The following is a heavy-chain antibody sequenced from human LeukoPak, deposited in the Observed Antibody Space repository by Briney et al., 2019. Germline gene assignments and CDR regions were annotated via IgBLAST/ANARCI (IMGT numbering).Heavy chain of an antibody. Sequence: SVTVSCKASGGSFNSYVITWVRQAPGQGLEWMGRIIPILNVANFAQKFQGRVTITADKSTNTAHMELNSLRSEDTAVYYCARDQSHWGSGWPSTTFDIWGQGTMVTVSS. J-gene: IGHJ3*02. CDR2: IIPILNVA. CDR3: ARDQSHWGSGWPSTTFDI. V-gene: IGHV1-69*04. D-gene: IGHD6-19*01. CDR1: GGSFNSYV.